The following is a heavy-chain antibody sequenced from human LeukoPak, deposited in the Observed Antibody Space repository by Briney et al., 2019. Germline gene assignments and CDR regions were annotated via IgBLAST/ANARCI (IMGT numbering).Heavy chain of an antibody. D-gene: IGHD3-10*01. CDR2: INSDGSST. CDR3: AKVAKYYYGSETYYFFEH. CDR1: GFTFSSYW. Sequence: PGGSLRLSCAASGFTFSSYWMHWVRQAPGKGLVWVSRINSDGSSTSYADSVKGRFTISGDNAKNTLYLQMNSLRVEDTAVYYCAKVAKYYYGSETYYFFEHWGQGTPVTASS. V-gene: IGHV3-74*01. J-gene: IGHJ4*02.